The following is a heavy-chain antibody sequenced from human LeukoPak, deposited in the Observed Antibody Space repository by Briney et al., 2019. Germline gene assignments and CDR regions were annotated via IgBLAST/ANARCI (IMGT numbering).Heavy chain of an antibody. CDR3: AKESSLRYFDWLVE. V-gene: IGHV3-23*01. CDR2: ISGSGGST. J-gene: IGHJ4*02. Sequence: GGSLRLSCAASGFTFSSYGMSWVRQAPGKGLEWVSAISGSGGSTYYADSVKGRFTISRDNSKNTLYLQMNSLRAEDTGVYYCAKESSLRYFDWLVERGEGSLVTVSS. D-gene: IGHD3-9*01. CDR1: GFTFSSYG.